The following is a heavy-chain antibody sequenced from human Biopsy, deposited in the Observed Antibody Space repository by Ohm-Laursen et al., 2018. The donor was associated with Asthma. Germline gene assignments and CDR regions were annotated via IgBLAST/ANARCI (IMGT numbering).Heavy chain of an antibody. D-gene: IGHD1-20*01. Sequence: SSLRLSCAASGFTFHNYVMHWVRQAPGKGLEWVAVIAYDGSKKYYADSVKGRFTISRDNSKNTLYLQMNSLRGEDTAVYYCAKGRYKWNDGYYGLDVWGQGTTVTVSS. CDR2: IAYDGSKK. J-gene: IGHJ6*02. CDR1: GFTFHNYV. V-gene: IGHV3-30*18. CDR3: AKGRYKWNDGYYGLDV.